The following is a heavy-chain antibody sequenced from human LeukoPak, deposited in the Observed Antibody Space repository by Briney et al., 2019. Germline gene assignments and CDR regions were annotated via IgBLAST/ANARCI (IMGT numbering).Heavy chain of an antibody. CDR2: MYYSGST. Sequence: SETLSLTCTVSGDSISSNSYYWGWIRQPPGKGLEWIGSMYYSGSTYYNSSLKSRVTISVDTSKNQFSLKLSSVTAADTAVYYCARGNTVTTDYWGQGTLVTVSS. CDR1: GDSISSNSYY. CDR3: ARGNTVTTDY. D-gene: IGHD4-17*01. V-gene: IGHV4-39*07. J-gene: IGHJ4*02.